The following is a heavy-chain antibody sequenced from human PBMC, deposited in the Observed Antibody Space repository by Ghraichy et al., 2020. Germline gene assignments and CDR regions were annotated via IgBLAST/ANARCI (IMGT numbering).Heavy chain of an antibody. Sequence: SETLSLTCDVSGYSISSASYWGWMRQPPGKGLEWIGRIYHRGSASYRTSLKSRVTISIDTSKNQFSLNLRSVTAADTAVYFCARMRVVPGGYYFDSWGQGTLVTVSS. CDR3: ARMRVVPGGYYFDS. J-gene: IGHJ4*02. CDR1: GYSISSASY. V-gene: IGHV4-38-2*01. CDR2: IYHRGSA. D-gene: IGHD3-10*01.